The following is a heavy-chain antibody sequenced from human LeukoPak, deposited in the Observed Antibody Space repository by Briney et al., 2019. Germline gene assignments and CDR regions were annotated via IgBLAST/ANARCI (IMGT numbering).Heavy chain of an antibody. CDR2: IYYSGST. CDR3: ARDGRYYYGMDV. Sequence: SETLSLTCTVSGGSISSYYWSWIRQPPGKGQEWIGYIYYSGSTNYNPSLKSRVTISVDTSKNQFSLKLSSVTAADTAVYYCARDGRYYYGMDVWGQGTTVTVSS. V-gene: IGHV4-59*01. CDR1: GGSISSYY. J-gene: IGHJ6*02.